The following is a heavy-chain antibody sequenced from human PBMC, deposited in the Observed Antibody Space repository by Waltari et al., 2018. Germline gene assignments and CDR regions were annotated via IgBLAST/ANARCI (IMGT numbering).Heavy chain of an antibody. V-gene: IGHV4-61*09. D-gene: IGHD2-15*01. CDR2: IYTSGST. Sequence: QVQLQESGPGLVKPSQTLSLTCTVSGGSISSGSYYWSWIRQPAGKGLEWIGYIYTSGSTNYRPSNKSRVTISVDTSKNQFSLKLSSVTAADTAVYYCARDAGYCSGGSCFPGAFDIWGQGTMVTVSS. CDR1: GGSISSGSYY. J-gene: IGHJ3*02. CDR3: ARDAGYCSGGSCFPGAFDI.